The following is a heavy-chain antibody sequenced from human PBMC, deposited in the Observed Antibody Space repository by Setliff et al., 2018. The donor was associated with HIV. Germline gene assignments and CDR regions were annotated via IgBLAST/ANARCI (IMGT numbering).Heavy chain of an antibody. CDR2: ITPNGDDT. D-gene: IGHD3-3*01. CDR3: ARVADRNYDFWSAYEY. V-gene: IGHV1-2*02. Sequence: ASVKVSCKASADIFNAYYIHWVGQAPGQGLEWMGWITPNGDDTNYPQKFEGRVTLTRDTSIATAYMELRSLTSDDTAVYYCARVADRNYDFWSAYEYWGQGTLVTVSS. J-gene: IGHJ4*02. CDR1: ADIFNAYY.